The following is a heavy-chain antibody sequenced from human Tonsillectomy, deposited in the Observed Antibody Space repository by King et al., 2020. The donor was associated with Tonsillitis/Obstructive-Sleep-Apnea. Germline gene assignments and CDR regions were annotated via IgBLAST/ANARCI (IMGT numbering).Heavy chain of an antibody. V-gene: IGHV3-30*04. Sequence: VQLVESGGGVVQPGRSLRLSCAASGFTFNTYAMHWVRQAPGKGLEWVAVISFHGSNTNYADSVKGRFTISRDNLKNTLYLQMNSLRAEDTAVYYCERGARGYRSPVDYYYGMDVWGQGTTVTVSS. CDR3: ERGARGYRSPVDYYYGMDV. J-gene: IGHJ6*02. CDR1: GFTFNTYA. CDR2: ISFHGSNT. D-gene: IGHD5-18*01.